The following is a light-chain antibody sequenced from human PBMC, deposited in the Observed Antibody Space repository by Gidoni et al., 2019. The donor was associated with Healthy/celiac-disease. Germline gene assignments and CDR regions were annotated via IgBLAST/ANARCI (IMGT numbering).Light chain of an antibody. J-gene: IGLJ1*01. Sequence: YVLTQPPSVSVAPGMTARITCGGNNIGSKSVHWYQQKPGQAPVLVIYYDSDRPSGIPERFSGSNSGNTATLTISRVEAGDEADYYCQVWDSSSDHYVFGTGTKVTVL. CDR1: NIGSKS. V-gene: IGLV3-21*04. CDR2: YDS. CDR3: QVWDSSSDHYV.